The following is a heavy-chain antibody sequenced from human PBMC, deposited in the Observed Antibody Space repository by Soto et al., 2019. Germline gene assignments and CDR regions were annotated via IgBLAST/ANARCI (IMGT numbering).Heavy chain of an antibody. J-gene: IGHJ4*02. Sequence: QVQLVESGGGVVQPGRSLRLSCAASGFTFSSYGMHWVRQAPGKGLEWVAVIWYDGSNKYYADSVKGRFTISRDNSKNTLYLQMNSLRAEDTAVYYCARDRDYGESIHYFDYWGQGRLVTVSS. D-gene: IGHD4-17*01. CDR2: IWYDGSNK. CDR1: GFTFSSYG. V-gene: IGHV3-33*01. CDR3: ARDRDYGESIHYFDY.